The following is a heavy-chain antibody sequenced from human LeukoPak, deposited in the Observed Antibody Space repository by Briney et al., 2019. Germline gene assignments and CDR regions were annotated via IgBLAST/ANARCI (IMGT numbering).Heavy chain of an antibody. J-gene: IGHJ4*02. CDR3: ARASYSYGYYDYFDY. CDR1: GGSITSHY. CDR2: IYHSGTT. D-gene: IGHD2-2*03. V-gene: IGHV4-59*11. Sequence: SETLSLTCTVSGGSITSHYWSWIRQPPGKGLEWIGYIYHSGTTNYNPSLRSRVTISVDTPKNQFSLKLTSVTAADTAMFYCARASYSYGYYDYFDYWGQGTLVTVSS.